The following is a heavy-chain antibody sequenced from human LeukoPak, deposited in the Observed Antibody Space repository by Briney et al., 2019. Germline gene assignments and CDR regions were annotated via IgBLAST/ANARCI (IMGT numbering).Heavy chain of an antibody. CDR2: SNPSGGST. Sequence: ASVKVSCKASGYTLTTYHIHWVRQAPGQGLEWMGISNPSGGSTSYAQKFQGRVTMTRDTSTNTVYMELSSLRSEDTAVFYCVRGASSIAALNPFWYFDLWGRGTLVTVSS. CDR3: VRGASSIAALNPFWYFDL. D-gene: IGHD6-6*01. CDR1: GYTLTTYH. J-gene: IGHJ2*01. V-gene: IGHV1-46*01.